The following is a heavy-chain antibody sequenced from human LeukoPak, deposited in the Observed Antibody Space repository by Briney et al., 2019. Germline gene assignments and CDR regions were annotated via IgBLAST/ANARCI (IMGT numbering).Heavy chain of an antibody. CDR2: MNPNSGNT. V-gene: IGHV1-8*01. Sequence: GASVKVSCKASGYTFTSYDINWVRQATGQGLEWMGWMNPNSGNTGYAQKFQGRVTMTRNTSISTAYMELSSLRSEDTAVYYCARGHPYYYYMDVWGKGTTVTISS. CDR3: ARGHPYYYYMDV. J-gene: IGHJ6*03. CDR1: GYTFTSYD.